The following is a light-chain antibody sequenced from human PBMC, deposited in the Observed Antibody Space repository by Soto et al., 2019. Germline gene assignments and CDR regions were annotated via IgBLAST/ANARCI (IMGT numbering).Light chain of an antibody. CDR3: QQYGSSLTWT. CDR2: DAS. V-gene: IGKV3-20*01. J-gene: IGKJ1*01. CDR1: QSVSSN. Sequence: EIVMTQSPATLSVSRGERATLSCRASQSVSSNLAWYQQKPGQAPRLLIYDASNRATGIPARFSGSGSGTDFTLTISRLEPEDFAVYYCQQYGSSLTWTFGQGTKVDIK.